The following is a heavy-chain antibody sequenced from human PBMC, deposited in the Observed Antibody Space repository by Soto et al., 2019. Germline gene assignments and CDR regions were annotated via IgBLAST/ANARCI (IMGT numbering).Heavy chain of an antibody. CDR2: IIPIFGTA. D-gene: IGHD3-3*01. V-gene: IGHV1-69*01. J-gene: IGHJ4*02. CDR1: GGTFGSYA. Sequence: ASVKVSCKASGGTFGSYAISWVRQAPGQGLEWMGGIIPIFGTANYAQKFQGRVTITADESTSTAYMELSSLRSEDTAVYYCATVTAYYDFWSGYYTRPLDYWGQGTLVTVSS. CDR3: ATVTAYYDFWSGYYTRPLDY.